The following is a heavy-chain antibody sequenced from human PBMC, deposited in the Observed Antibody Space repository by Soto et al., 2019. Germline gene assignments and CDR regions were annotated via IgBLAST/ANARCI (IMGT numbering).Heavy chain of an antibody. J-gene: IGHJ4*02. CDR2: INPNSGGT. CDR1: GYAFTGYY. Sequence: GASVKVSCKASGYAFTGYYMHWVRQAPGQGLEWMGWINPNSGGTNYAQKFQGRVTMTRDTSISTAYMELSRLRSDDTAVYYCARNPGSSSWWFIGYWGQGTLVTVSS. CDR3: ARNPGSSSWWFIGY. V-gene: IGHV1-2*02. D-gene: IGHD6-13*01.